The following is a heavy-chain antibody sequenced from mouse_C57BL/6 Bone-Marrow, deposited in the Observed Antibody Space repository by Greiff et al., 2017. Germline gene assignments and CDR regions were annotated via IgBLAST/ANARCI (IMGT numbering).Heavy chain of an antibody. J-gene: IGHJ4*01. Sequence: QVHLQQPGAELVMPGASVKLSCKASGYTFTSYWMHWVKQTPGQGLEWIGKIDRSDSYTNYTHTFKGKSTLTVDKSYSTAYMQLSSLRSEDSAVYYCARSGYSYARDYGGQGTGVTVSA. CDR3: ARSGYSYARDY. D-gene: IGHD2-2*01. V-gene: IGHV1-69*01. CDR1: GYTFTSYW. CDR2: IDRSDSYT.